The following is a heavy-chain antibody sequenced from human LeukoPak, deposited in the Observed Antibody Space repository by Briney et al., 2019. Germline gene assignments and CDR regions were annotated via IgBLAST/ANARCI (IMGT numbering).Heavy chain of an antibody. D-gene: IGHD3-22*01. CDR2: IYYSGST. J-gene: IGHJ4*02. Sequence: SQTLSLTCTVSGGSISSGDYYWSRIRQPPGKGLEWVGYIYYSGSTYYNPSLKGRVTISVDTSKNQFSLKLSSVTAADTAVYYCARGLYYDSSGLFDYWGQGTLVSVSS. V-gene: IGHV4-30-4*01. CDR3: ARGLYYDSSGLFDY. CDR1: GGSISSGDYY.